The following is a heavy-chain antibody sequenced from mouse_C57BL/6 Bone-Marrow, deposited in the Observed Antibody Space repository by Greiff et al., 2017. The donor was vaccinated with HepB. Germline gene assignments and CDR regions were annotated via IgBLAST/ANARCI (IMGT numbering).Heavy chain of an antibody. V-gene: IGHV2-6-1*01. CDR2: IWSDGST. CDR3: ARQGIYYGSSYAMDY. D-gene: IGHD1-1*01. CDR1: GFSLTSYG. J-gene: IGHJ4*01. Sequence: VKLMESGPGLVAPSQSLSITCTVSGFSLTSYGVHWVRQPPGKGLEWLVVIWSDGSTTYNSALKSRLSISKDNSKSQVFLKMNSLQTDDTAMYYCARQGIYYGSSYAMDYWGQGTSVTVSS.